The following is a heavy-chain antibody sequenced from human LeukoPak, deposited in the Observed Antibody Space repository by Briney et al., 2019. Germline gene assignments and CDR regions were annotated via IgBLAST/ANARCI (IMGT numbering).Heavy chain of an antibody. CDR3: AKDMGGAAAGTGFDY. J-gene: IGHJ4*02. D-gene: IGHD6-13*01. V-gene: IGHV3-9*01. Sequence: GGSLRLSCAASGFTFSSYAMNWVRQAPGKGLEWVSGISWDSGSIDYADSVKGRFTISRDNAKNSLYLQMNSLRAEDTALYYCAKDMGGAAAGTGFDYWGQGALVTVSS. CDR2: ISWDSGSI. CDR1: GFTFSSYA.